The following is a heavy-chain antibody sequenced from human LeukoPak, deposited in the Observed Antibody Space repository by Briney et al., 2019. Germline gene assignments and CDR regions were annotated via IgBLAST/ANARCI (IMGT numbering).Heavy chain of an antibody. Sequence: SETLSLTCAVYGGSFSGYYWSWIRQPPGKGLEWIGEINHSGSTNYNPSLKSRVTISVDTPKNQFSLKLSSVTAADTAVYYCARGRGDCSSTSCYDFDYWGQGTLVTVSS. D-gene: IGHD2-2*01. J-gene: IGHJ4*02. CDR3: ARGRGDCSSTSCYDFDY. CDR2: INHSGST. CDR1: GGSFSGYY. V-gene: IGHV4-34*01.